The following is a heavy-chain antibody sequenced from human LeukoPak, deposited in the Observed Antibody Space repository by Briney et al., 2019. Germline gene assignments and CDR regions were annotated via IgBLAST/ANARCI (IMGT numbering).Heavy chain of an antibody. J-gene: IGHJ3*02. CDR3: AREGLGRAFDI. V-gene: IGHV1-69*13. CDR1: GYTFTSYG. D-gene: IGHD3-16*01. CDR2: IIPIFGTA. Sequence: GASVKVSCKASGYTFTSYGISWVRQAPGQGLEWMGGIIPIFGTANYAQKFQGRVTITADESTSTAYMELSSLRSEDTAVYYCAREGLGRAFDIWGQGTMVTVSS.